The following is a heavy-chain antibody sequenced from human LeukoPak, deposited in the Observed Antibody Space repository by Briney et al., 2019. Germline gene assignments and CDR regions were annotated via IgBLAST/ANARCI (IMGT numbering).Heavy chain of an antibody. CDR3: ARSVGEWLSSYYFDY. D-gene: IGHD3-3*01. Sequence: GWSVRLSCPSSGFTFSSYAMHWVRQAPGKELEYVSGINTDSNGGSTYYTNSVKGRFTISRDNSKNTLYLQMGSLRAEDMAVYYCARSVGEWLSSYYFDYWGQGTLVTVSS. J-gene: IGHJ4*02. CDR2: INTDSNGGST. V-gene: IGHV3-64*01. CDR1: GFTFSSYA.